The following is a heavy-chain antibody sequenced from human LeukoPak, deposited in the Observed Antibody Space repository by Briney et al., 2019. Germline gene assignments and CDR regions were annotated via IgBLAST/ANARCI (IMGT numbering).Heavy chain of an antibody. CDR2: INGDGSWT. CDR3: AREQNRIAAAGTAWGYYYYYGMDV. D-gene: IGHD6-13*01. J-gene: IGHJ6*02. Sequence: GGSLRLSCAASGDYWMHWVRQAPGKGLVWVSHINGDGSWTTYADSVKGRFTISKDNAKNTVYLQMNSLRDEDTAVYYCAREQNRIAAAGTAWGYYYYYGMDVWGQGTTVTVSS. V-gene: IGHV3-74*01. CDR1: GDYW.